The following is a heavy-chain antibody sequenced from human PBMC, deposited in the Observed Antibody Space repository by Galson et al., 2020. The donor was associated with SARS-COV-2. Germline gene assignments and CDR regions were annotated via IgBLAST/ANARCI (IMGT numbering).Heavy chain of an antibody. Sequence: ASVKVSCKASGYTFTSYAMHWVRQAPGQRLEWMGWISAGNGNTKYSQKFQGRVTITRDTSASTAYMELSSLRSEDTAVYYCARGVIQLWLGVFDYWGQGTLVTVSS. CDR2: ISAGNGNT. V-gene: IGHV1-3*01. CDR1: GYTFTSYA. CDR3: ARGVIQLWLGVFDY. D-gene: IGHD5-18*01. J-gene: IGHJ4*02.